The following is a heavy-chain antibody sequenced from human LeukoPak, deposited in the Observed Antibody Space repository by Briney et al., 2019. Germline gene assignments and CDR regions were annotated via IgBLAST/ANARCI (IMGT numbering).Heavy chain of an antibody. Sequence: GESLNISSMSSGYNFTNYWVGWVRQMSGKGLEWMGIIYPVDSDTSYSPSFQGQVTISADKSISTAYPQWSSLKASDTAIYYCARSYNWNYDYFDYWGQGTLVTVSS. D-gene: IGHD1-7*01. CDR1: GYNFTNYW. J-gene: IGHJ4*02. CDR2: IYPVDSDT. CDR3: ARSYNWNYDYFDY. V-gene: IGHV5-51*01.